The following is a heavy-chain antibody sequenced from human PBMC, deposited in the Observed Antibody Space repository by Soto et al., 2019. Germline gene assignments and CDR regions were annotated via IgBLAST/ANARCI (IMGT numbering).Heavy chain of an antibody. Sequence: ASVKVSCKASGYTFTSYGISWVRQAPGQGLDWMGWISAYNGNTKYAQDLQGRVTMTTDTSTSTAYMELRSLRSDDTAMYYCARFSGGSYNSYYFYYGMDVWGQGTTVTVSS. J-gene: IGHJ6*02. CDR2: ISAYNGNT. CDR1: GYTFTSYG. D-gene: IGHD2-15*01. CDR3: ARFSGGSYNSYYFYYGMDV. V-gene: IGHV1-18*04.